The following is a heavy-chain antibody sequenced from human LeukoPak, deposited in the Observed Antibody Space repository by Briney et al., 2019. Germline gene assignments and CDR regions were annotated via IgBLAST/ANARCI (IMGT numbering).Heavy chain of an antibody. V-gene: IGHV4-31*03. D-gene: IGHD6-13*01. J-gene: IGHJ5*02. CDR2: IYYSGST. CDR1: GGSISSGGYY. CDR3: ARVKIAAAGYNWFDP. Sequence: SETLSLTYTVSGGSISSGGYYWSWIRQHPGKGLEWIGYIYYSGSTYYNPSLKSRVTISVDTSKNQFSLKLSSVTAADTAVYYCARVKIAAAGYNWFDPWGQGTLVTVSS.